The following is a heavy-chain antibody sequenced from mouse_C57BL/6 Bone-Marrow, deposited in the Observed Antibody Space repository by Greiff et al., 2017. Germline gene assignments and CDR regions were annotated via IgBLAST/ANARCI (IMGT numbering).Heavy chain of an antibody. D-gene: IGHD1-1*02. CDR3: AILCSGAGRYYFDY. J-gene: IGHJ2*01. CDR1: GFTFTSYW. Sequence: VQLQQPGAELVRPGSSVKLSCTASGFTFTSYWMHWVKQRPIQGLEWIGNIDPSDSETHYNQKFKDKATLTVDKSSSTDYMQLSSLTSEDSAVYYCAILCSGAGRYYFDYWGQGTTLTVSS. V-gene: IGHV1-52*01. CDR2: IDPSDSET.